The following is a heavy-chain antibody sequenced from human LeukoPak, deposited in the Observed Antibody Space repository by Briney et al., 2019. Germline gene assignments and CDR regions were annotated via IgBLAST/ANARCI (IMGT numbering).Heavy chain of an antibody. CDR2: INAFNGNT. D-gene: IGHD5-18*01. J-gene: IGHJ6*03. CDR3: TVGLDKAMVVYYYYYMDV. Sequence: ASVKVSCKASGYTFTIYGFSWVRHAPAQGLEWMGWINAFNGNTNYAQKLQGRVTMTTDTTTRTAYMELRSLRSDDTAVYYCTVGLDKAMVVYYYYYMDVWGKGTTVTVYS. V-gene: IGHV1-18*01. CDR1: GYTFTIYG.